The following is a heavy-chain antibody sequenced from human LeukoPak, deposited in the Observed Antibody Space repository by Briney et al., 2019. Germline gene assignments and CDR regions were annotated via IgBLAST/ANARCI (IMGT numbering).Heavy chain of an antibody. Sequence: SETLSLTCTVSGGSISTFFWSWLRQPPGKGLEWIGYIYYSGSTNYNPSLKSRVTISVDTSKNQFSLRLSSVTAADTAVYYCAREDPQTTVPEGLDVWGQGTTVTVSS. CDR2: IYYSGST. V-gene: IGHV4-59*01. CDR3: AREDPQTTVPEGLDV. D-gene: IGHD4-17*01. J-gene: IGHJ6*02. CDR1: GGSISTFF.